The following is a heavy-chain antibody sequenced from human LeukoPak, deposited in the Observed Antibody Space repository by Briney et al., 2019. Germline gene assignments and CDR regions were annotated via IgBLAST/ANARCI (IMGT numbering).Heavy chain of an antibody. CDR1: GYTFTCYD. Sequence: ASVKVSCKASGYTFTCYDINWVRQATGRGLEWMGWMNPNSGNTGYAQKFQGRVTMTRNTLISTAYMEMSSLRSEDTAVYYCASGSRRAFDIWGQGTMVTVSS. CDR2: MNPNSGNT. CDR3: ASGSRRAFDI. V-gene: IGHV1-8*01. J-gene: IGHJ3*02.